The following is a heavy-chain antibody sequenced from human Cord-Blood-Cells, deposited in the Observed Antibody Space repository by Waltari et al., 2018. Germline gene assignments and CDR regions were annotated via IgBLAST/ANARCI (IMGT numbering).Heavy chain of an antibody. CDR3: ASPQVYDSSGYGAFDI. Sequence: QAPGQGLEWMGGIIPIFGTANYAQKFQGRVTITADESTSTAYMELSSLRSEDTAVYYCASPQVYDSSGYGAFDIWGQGTMVTVSS. CDR2: IIPIFGTA. V-gene: IGHV1-69*01. J-gene: IGHJ3*02. D-gene: IGHD3-22*01.